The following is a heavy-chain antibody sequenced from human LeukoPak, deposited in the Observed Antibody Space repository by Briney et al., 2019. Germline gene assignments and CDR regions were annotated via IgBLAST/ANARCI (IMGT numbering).Heavy chain of an antibody. V-gene: IGHV3-43*01. Sequence: PGGSLRLSCVASGFTFDDYTMHWVRQAPGKGLEWVSLISWDGGSTYYADSVKGRFTISRDNSKNSLYLQMNSLRTEDTALYYCARAYCSSTSCYYYYYYMDVWGKGTTVTVSS. D-gene: IGHD2-2*01. CDR2: ISWDGGST. CDR3: ARAYCSSTSCYYYYYYMDV. J-gene: IGHJ6*03. CDR1: GFTFDDYT.